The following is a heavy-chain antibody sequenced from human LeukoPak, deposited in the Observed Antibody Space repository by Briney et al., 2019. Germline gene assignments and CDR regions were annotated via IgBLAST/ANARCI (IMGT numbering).Heavy chain of an antibody. V-gene: IGHV1-2*02. Sequence: ASVKVSCKASGYTLTGYYMHWVRQAPGQGLEWMGWINPKSGGTNYAQKFQGRVTMARDTSSSTAYMELSRLRSDDTAVYYCARADNGMDVWGQGTTVTVSS. CDR2: INPKSGGT. CDR1: GYTLTGYY. J-gene: IGHJ6*02. CDR3: ARADNGMDV.